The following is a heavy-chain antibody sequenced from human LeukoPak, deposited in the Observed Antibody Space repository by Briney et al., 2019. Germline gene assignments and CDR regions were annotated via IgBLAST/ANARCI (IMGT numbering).Heavy chain of an antibody. Sequence: GSSVTVSYKAPGGSFSGYVISWVRQAPGQGLEWMGRIIPLLGVSSYPQKFQGRVTITADKSTSTAYMEVNSLRSEDTAVYYCATQIVGAPYPQLDHRGQGTLVTVSS. CDR3: ATQIVGAPYPQLDH. D-gene: IGHD1-26*01. V-gene: IGHV1-69*04. CDR2: IIPLLGVS. CDR1: GGSFSGYV. J-gene: IGHJ4*02.